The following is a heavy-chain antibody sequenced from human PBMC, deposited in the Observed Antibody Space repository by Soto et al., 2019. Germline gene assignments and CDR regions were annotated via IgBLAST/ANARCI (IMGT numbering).Heavy chain of an antibody. D-gene: IGHD5-12*01. CDR3: ARAGRDGYNFDY. CDR1: GGSISSYY. Sequence: LSLTCTVSGGSISSYYWSWIRQPPGKGLEWIGYIYYSGSTNYNPSLKSRVTISVDTSKNQFSLKLSSVTAADTAVYYCARAGRDGYNFDYWGQGTLVTVSS. CDR2: IYYSGST. J-gene: IGHJ4*02. V-gene: IGHV4-59*01.